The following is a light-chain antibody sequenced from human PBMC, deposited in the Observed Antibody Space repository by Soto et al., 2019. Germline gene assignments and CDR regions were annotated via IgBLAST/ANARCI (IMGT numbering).Light chain of an antibody. CDR2: AGS. Sequence: DLQMTQSPSSVSASVGDRVTITCRASQGISRWLAWYQQKPGKAPKLLVYAGSSLQSGVPSRFSGSGSGTDFTLTISSLQPEDFATYYCQQANSFPITFGQGTRLEIK. J-gene: IGKJ5*01. V-gene: IGKV1D-12*01. CDR1: QGISRW. CDR3: QQANSFPIT.